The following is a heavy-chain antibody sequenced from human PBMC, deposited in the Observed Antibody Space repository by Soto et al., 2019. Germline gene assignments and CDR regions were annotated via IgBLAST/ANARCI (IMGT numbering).Heavy chain of an antibody. CDR1: XXTFSRYG. V-gene: IGHV3-33*01. D-gene: IGHD6-6*01. Sequence: QVHLVESGGGVVQSGRSLRLXCVAXXXTFSRYGMHWVRQVPGKGLEWVALIWYDEGHKDYADSVKGQLTISRDNSNNTLYLHKNSLRAEDTAVYYCVRDSSATLTTFVDPWGQGTLVTVSS. CDR2: IWYDEGHK. CDR3: VRDSSATLTTFVDP. J-gene: IGHJ5*02.